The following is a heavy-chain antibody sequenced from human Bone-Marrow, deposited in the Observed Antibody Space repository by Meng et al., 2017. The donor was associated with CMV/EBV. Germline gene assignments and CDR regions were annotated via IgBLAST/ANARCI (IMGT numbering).Heavy chain of an antibody. Sequence: SETLSLTCAVYGGSFSGYYWNWIRQPPGKGLEWIGSIYYSGSTYYNPSLKSRVTISVDTSKNQFSLKLSSVTAADTAVYYCARTASYSNYHYYYYGMDVWGQGTTVTVSS. D-gene: IGHD4-11*01. CDR3: ARTASYSNYHYYYYGMDV. J-gene: IGHJ6*02. CDR1: GGSFSGYY. CDR2: IYYSGST. V-gene: IGHV4-34*01.